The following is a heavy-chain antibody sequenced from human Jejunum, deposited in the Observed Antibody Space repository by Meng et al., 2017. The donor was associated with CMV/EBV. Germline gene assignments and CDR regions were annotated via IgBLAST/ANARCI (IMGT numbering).Heavy chain of an antibody. CDR2: INPKNGGT. V-gene: IGHV1-2*02. D-gene: IGHD1-7*01. Sequence: KASGYTFTNFYIHWVRQAPGQGPEWMGWINPKNGGTNYALDFLGRVTMTTDSFMSTVYMELSGLRSDDTALYYCARYGRVTGTDSWGQGTTVTVSS. CDR3: ARYGRVTGTDS. CDR1: GYTFTNFY. J-gene: IGHJ6*02.